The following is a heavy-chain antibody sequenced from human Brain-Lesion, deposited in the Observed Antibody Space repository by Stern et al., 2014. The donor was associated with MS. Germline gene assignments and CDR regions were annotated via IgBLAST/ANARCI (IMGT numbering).Heavy chain of an antibody. CDR2: ISWNSGTI. V-gene: IGHV3-9*01. CDR3: ARDITGSSAYFAY. CDR1: GFTFDDYA. Sequence: EVQLVESGGDLVQPGRSPRLSCAGFGFTFDDYAMHWVRQAPGKGLEWVAGISWNSGTIGYADSVKGRFTTSRDNAYSSLYLQMNSLRPEDTALYYCARDITGSSAYFAYWGQGTLVTVSS. D-gene: IGHD1-14*01. J-gene: IGHJ4*02.